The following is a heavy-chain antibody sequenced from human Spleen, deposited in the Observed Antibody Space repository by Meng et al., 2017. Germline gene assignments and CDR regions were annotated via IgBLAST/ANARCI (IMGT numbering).Heavy chain of an antibody. CDR3: ARGDRTGWLFDY. CDR2: TYYRSKWYN. D-gene: IGHD6-19*01. J-gene: IGHJ4*02. Sequence: SCAISGDSVSSDSAAWNWLRQSPSRGLEWLGRTYYRSKWYNDYAVSVKSRITINPDTSKNQFSLQLNSVTPEDTAVYYCARGDRTGWLFDYWGQGSLVTVSS. CDR1: GDSVSSDSAA. V-gene: IGHV6-1*01.